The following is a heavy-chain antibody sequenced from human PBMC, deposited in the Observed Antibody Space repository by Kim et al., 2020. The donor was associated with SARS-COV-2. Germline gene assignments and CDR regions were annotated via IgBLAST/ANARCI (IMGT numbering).Heavy chain of an antibody. Sequence: GGSLRLSCAASGFTFSSYWMHWVRQAPGKGLVWVSRINGDGSGTNFADSVTGRFSISRDNAKNTLYLQMNSLRAEDTAVYDCARAVATASRSMDVWGQGTTVTVSS. V-gene: IGHV3-74*01. CDR1: GFTFSSYW. CDR3: ARAVATASRSMDV. J-gene: IGHJ6*02. CDR2: INGDGSGT. D-gene: IGHD2-21*02.